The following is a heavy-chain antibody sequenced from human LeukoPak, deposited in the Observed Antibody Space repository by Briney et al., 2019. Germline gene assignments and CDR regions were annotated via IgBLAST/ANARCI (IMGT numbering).Heavy chain of an antibody. V-gene: IGHV3-74*01. CDR1: GFTFSNYW. Sequence: GGSLTLSCAASGFTFSNYWMHWVRQAPGKGLVWVSRIKSDGSSTSNADSVKGRFTITKDNAKNTLYLQMNSLRAEDTAVYYCARGFGDYWGQGTLVTVSS. CDR2: IKSDGSST. CDR3: ARGFGDY. D-gene: IGHD3-10*01. J-gene: IGHJ4*02.